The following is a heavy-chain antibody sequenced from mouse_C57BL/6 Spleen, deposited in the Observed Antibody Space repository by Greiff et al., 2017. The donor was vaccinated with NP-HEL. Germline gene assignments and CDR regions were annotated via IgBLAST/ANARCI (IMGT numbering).Heavy chain of an antibody. CDR2: IDPEDGET. Sequence: EVKLQESGAELVKPGASVKLSCTASGFNIKDYYMHWVKQRTEQGLEWIGRIDPEDGETKYAPKFQGKATITADTSSNTAYLQLSSLTSEDPAVYYCARTSIVTTSYFDYWGQGTTLTVSS. D-gene: IGHD2-5*01. V-gene: IGHV14-2*01. CDR1: GFNIKDYY. CDR3: ARTSIVTTSYFDY. J-gene: IGHJ2*01.